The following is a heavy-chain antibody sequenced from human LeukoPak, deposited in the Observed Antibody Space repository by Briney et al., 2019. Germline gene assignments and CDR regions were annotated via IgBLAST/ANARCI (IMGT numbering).Heavy chain of an antibody. J-gene: IGHJ4*02. V-gene: IGHV3-23*01. CDR1: GFTFSTHA. D-gene: IGHD2-21*01. CDR3: ATGRGGADY. Sequence: GGSLRLSCAASGFTFSTHAMCWVRQAPGKGLEWVSGISGSGGMTYHADSVKGRFAISRDNSKNTLFLQMNSLRAEDTAVYYCATGRGGADYWGQGALVTVSS. CDR2: ISGSGGMT.